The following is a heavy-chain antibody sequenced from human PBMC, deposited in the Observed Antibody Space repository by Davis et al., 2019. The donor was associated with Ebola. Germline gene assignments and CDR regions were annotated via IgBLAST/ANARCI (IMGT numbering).Heavy chain of an antibody. CDR2: IKEDGSEK. CDR1: GFTFSSYW. Sequence: PGGSLRLSCAASGFTFSSYWMSWVRQAPGKGLEWVANIKEDGSEKYYVDSVKGRFTISRDNAKNSLNLQVNSLRAEDTAVYYCARDGVWDDFWIGFMDVWGQGTTVTVSS. V-gene: IGHV3-7*03. CDR3: ARDGVWDDFWIGFMDV. D-gene: IGHD3-3*01. J-gene: IGHJ6*02.